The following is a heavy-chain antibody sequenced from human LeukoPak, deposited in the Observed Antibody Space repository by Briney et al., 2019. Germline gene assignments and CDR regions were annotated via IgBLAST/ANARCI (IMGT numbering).Heavy chain of an antibody. CDR1: RFTFSIYG. CDR2: ISYDGSKK. D-gene: IGHD6-13*01. Sequence: PGGSLRLSCAASRFTFSIYGMHGVPQAPGKGLEGVAVISYDGSKKYYADSVKGRFTISRDSSKNTLFLQMNSLRVEDTARYYCAKHVGEYSSSWYNNWGQGTLVTVSS. J-gene: IGHJ4*02. CDR3: AKHVGEYSSSWYNN. V-gene: IGHV3-30*18.